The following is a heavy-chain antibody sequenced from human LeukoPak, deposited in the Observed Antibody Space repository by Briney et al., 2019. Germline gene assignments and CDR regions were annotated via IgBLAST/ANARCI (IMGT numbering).Heavy chain of an antibody. CDR3: ARGLHYYGSGSYAPN. V-gene: IGHV4-30-2*01. CDR1: GGSISSGGYS. CDR2: IYHSGST. J-gene: IGHJ4*02. D-gene: IGHD3-10*01. Sequence: SETLSLTCAVSGGSISSGGYSWSWLRQPPGKGLEWIGYIYHSGSTYYNPSLKSRVTISVDTSKNQFSLKLSSVTAADTAVYYCARGLHYYGSGSYAPNWGQGTLVTVSS.